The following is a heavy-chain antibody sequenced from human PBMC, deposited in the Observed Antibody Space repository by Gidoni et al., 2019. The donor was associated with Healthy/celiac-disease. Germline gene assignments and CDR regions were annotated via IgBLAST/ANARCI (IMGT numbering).Heavy chain of an antibody. Sequence: VELVESGGGLVQPGGSLRLFCAASGFTFSSYSMNWVRQAPGKGLEWVSYISSSSSTIYYEDSVKGGFTISRDNAKNSLYLQMNSLRAEDTAVYYSARGGYGTIDYWGQGTLVTVSS. CDR1: GFTFSSYS. J-gene: IGHJ4*02. CDR3: ARGGYGTIDY. CDR2: ISSSSSTI. V-gene: IGHV3-48*04. D-gene: IGHD5-12*01.